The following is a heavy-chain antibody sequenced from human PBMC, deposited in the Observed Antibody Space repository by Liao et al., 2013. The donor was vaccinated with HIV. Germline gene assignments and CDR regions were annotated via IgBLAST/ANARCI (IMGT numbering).Heavy chain of an antibody. D-gene: IGHD2-15*01. CDR3: AREDCSGGSCYSSDYYYMDV. V-gene: IGHV4-59*10. J-gene: IGHJ6*03. CDR2: IYSSGSA. Sequence: QVQLQQWGAGLLKPSETLSLTCAVYGGSFSGYYWSWIRQPAGKGLEWIGRIYSSGSANYNPSLKSRVTMSVDTSKNQFSLKLSSVTAADTAVYYCAREDCSGGSCYSSDYYYMDVWGKGTTVTVSS. CDR1: GGSFSGYY.